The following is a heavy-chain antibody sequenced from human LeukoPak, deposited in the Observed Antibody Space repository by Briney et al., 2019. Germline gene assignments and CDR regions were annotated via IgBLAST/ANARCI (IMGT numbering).Heavy chain of an antibody. CDR1: GGTFSSYA. D-gene: IGHD2/OR15-2a*01. CDR2: IIPILSIA. CDR3: ATLSLTNYYYYGMDV. J-gene: IGHJ6*02. V-gene: IGHV1-69*04. Sequence: SVTVSFTGSGGTFSSYAISWVRQAPGQGREGMGRIIPILSIANYAQKFPGRVTITADKSTSTAYMELSSLRSEDTAVYYCATLSLTNYYYYGMDVWGQGTTVTVSS.